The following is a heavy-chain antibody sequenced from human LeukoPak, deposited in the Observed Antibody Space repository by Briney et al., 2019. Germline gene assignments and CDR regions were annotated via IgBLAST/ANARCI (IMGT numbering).Heavy chain of an antibody. V-gene: IGHV1-2*02. J-gene: IGHJ5*02. Sequence: ASVKVSCKASGYTFTGYYMHWVRQAPGQGLEWMGWINPNSGGTNYAQKFQGRVTMTRDTSISTAYMELSRLRSDDTAVYYCAREPVVVAATGVSPNGFDPWGQGTLVTVSP. CDR3: AREPVVVAATGVSPNGFDP. CDR2: INPNSGGT. D-gene: IGHD2-15*01. CDR1: GYTFTGYY.